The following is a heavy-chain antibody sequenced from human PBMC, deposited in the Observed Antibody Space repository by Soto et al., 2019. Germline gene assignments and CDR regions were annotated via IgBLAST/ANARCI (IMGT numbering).Heavy chain of an antibody. D-gene: IGHD3-10*01. CDR1: GYTFTSYG. Sequence: QVQLVQSGAEVKKPGASVKVSCKASGYTFTSYGISWVRQAPGQGLEWMGWISAYNGNTNYAQKLQGRATMTTDTSTSTAYMERRSLRSDDTAVYYCARVWDMFRRGNWFDPWGQGTLVTDSS. J-gene: IGHJ5*02. CDR2: ISAYNGNT. CDR3: ARVWDMFRRGNWFDP. V-gene: IGHV1-18*01.